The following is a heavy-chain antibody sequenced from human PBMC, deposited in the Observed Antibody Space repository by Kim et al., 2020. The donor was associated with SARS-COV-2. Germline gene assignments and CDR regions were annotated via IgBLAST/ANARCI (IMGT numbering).Heavy chain of an antibody. J-gene: IGHJ4*02. Sequence: KKFQGRVTMTRDTATSTVDMELRSLRSEDTAVYYCARYSGFWSGYYFDYWGQGTLVTVSS. CDR3: ARYSGFWSGYYFDY. V-gene: IGHV1-46*01. D-gene: IGHD3-3*01.